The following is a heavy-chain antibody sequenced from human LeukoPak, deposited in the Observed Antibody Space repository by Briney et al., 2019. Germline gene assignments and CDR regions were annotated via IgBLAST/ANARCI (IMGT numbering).Heavy chain of an antibody. V-gene: IGHV1-8*01. Sequence: ASVKVSCKASGYTFTSYDINWVRQATGQGLEWMGWMNPNSGNTGYAQKFQGRVTMTRNTSISTAYMELSSLRSEDTAVYYCARGLRLYSSSWYTPAGYWGQGTLVTVSS. D-gene: IGHD6-13*01. CDR2: MNPNSGNT. CDR1: GYTFTSYD. CDR3: ARGLRLYSSSWYTPAGY. J-gene: IGHJ4*02.